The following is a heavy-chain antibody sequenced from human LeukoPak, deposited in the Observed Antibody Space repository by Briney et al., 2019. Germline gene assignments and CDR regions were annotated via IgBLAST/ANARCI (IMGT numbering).Heavy chain of an antibody. J-gene: IGHJ4*02. CDR3: TSVYYDSSGYFHY. CDR1: GFTFSGSA. V-gene: IGHV3-73*01. D-gene: IGHD3-22*01. Sequence: GGSLKLSCAASGFTFSGSAIHWVRQASGKGMEWVGRVKSKANNYATAYAASVKGRFTISRDDSKNTAYLQMNSLKTEDTAVYYCTSVYYDSSGYFHYWGQGTLVTVSS. CDR2: VKSKANNYAT.